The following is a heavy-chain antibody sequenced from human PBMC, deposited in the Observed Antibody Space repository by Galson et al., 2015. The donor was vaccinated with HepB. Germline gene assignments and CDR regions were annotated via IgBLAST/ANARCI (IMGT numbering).Heavy chain of an antibody. CDR1: GFAFSGSA. CDR2: IRSQAVSYAT. CDR3: CRSPHYYDSCLD. V-gene: IGHV3-73*01. D-gene: IGHD3-22*01. J-gene: IGHJ4*02. Sequence: SLRLSCAASGFAFSGSAIHWVRQAPGKGLEWVGRIRSQAVSYATVYAASLKGRFTISRDDSENTANLQMNSLRTEDTAVYFCCRSPHYYDSCLDWGQGTLVAVSS.